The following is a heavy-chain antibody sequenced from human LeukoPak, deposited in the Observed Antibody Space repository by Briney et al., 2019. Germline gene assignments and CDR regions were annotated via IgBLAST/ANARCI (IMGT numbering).Heavy chain of an antibody. Sequence: SETLSLTCAVYGGSFSGYYWSWIRQPPGKGLEWIGEINHSGSTNYNPTLKSRVTISVDTSKNQFSLKLSSVTAADTAVYYCASKTPTLYCSSTSCYTYYFDYWGEGNLVTVSS. D-gene: IGHD2-2*02. CDR2: INHSGST. V-gene: IGHV4-34*01. CDR3: ASKTPTLYCSSTSCYTYYFDY. CDR1: GGSFSGYY. J-gene: IGHJ4*02.